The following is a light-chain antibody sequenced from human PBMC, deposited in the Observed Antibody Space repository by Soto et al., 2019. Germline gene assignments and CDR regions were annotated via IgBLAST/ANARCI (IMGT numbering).Light chain of an antibody. CDR1: QSISSW. CDR3: QQYNSYS. Sequence: DNQMTQSPSTLSGSVGDRVTIICRASQSISSWLAWYQQKPGKAPKLLIYKASSLESGVPSRFSGSGSGTEFTLTISSLQPDDFATYYCQQYNSYSFGQGTKVDI. V-gene: IGKV1-5*03. CDR2: KAS. J-gene: IGKJ1*01.